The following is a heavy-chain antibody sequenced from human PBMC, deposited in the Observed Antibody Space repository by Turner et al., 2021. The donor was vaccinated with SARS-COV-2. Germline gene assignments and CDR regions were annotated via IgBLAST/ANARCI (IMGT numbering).Heavy chain of an antibody. CDR3: ARTDGYNYDY. CDR2: IYYSCST. J-gene: IGHJ4*02. V-gene: IGHV4-59*01. CDR1: GGSISSYY. D-gene: IGHD5-12*01. Sequence: QVQMQESGPGLVKPSETLSLTCTVSGGSISSYYWSWIRQPPGKGLEWIGYIYYSCSTNYNPSLKSRVTISIDTSKNQFSLKLSSVTAADTAVYDCARTDGYNYDYWGQGTLVTVSS.